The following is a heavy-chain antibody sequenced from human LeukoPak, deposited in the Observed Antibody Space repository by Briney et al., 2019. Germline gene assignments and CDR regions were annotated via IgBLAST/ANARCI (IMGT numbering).Heavy chain of an antibody. CDR3: ARTFSYYTDSTGSRRATYYFDK. CDR1: GDSISSHY. Sequence: SETLSLTCSVSGDSISSHYWSWIRQPPGKGLEWIGYIYYSGSTHYSPSLKSRVTISLDKSTQFSLKLTSVTVADTAVYYCARTFSYYTDSTGSRRATYYFDKWGQGTLVTVSS. J-gene: IGHJ4*02. CDR2: IYYSGST. V-gene: IGHV4-59*11. D-gene: IGHD3-3*01.